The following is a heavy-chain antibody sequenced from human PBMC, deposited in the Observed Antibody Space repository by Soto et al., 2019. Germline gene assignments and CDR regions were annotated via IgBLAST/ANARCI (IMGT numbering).Heavy chain of an antibody. D-gene: IGHD2-15*01. CDR1: GGSISSGDYY. V-gene: IGHV4-30-4*01. CDR3: ARERGGYCSGGSCYDFDY. CDR2: IYYSGST. J-gene: IGHJ4*02. Sequence: SETLSLTCTVSGGSISSGDYYWSWIRQPPGKGLEWIGYIYYSGSTYYNPSLKSRVTISVDTSKNQFSLKLSSVTAADTAVYYCARERGGYCSGGSCYDFDYWGQGTLVTVSS.